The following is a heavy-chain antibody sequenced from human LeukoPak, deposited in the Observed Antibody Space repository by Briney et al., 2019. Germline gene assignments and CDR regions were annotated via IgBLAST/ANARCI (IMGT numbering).Heavy chain of an antibody. D-gene: IGHD3-22*01. CDR3: ARTYYYDSSGYYFPFDI. Sequence: PSETLSLTCTVSGGSISSSSYYWGWIRQPPGKGLEWIGSIYYSGSTYYNPSLKSRVTISVDTSTNQFSLKLSSVTAADTAVYYCARTYYYDSSGYYFPFDIWGQGTMVTVSS. V-gene: IGHV4-39*01. CDR1: GGSISSSSYY. J-gene: IGHJ3*02. CDR2: IYYSGST.